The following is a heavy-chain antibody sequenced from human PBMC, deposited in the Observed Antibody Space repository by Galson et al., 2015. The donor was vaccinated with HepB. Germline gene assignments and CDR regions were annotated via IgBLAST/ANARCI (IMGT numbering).Heavy chain of an antibody. J-gene: IGHJ6*02. D-gene: IGHD3-10*01. CDR3: AKSPTYYGSGDYDTPYYKYAMDV. CDR1: GFTFIAYA. CDR2: INDNSGRT. Sequence: GSLRLSCAGSGFTFIAYAMTWVRQVPGKGLEWVSSINDNSGRTSYVESVRGRLTISRDNFKKTVYLHMGNLRAADSAVYYCAKSPTYYGSGDYDTPYYKYAMDVWGRGTTVTVSS. V-gene: IGHV3-23*01.